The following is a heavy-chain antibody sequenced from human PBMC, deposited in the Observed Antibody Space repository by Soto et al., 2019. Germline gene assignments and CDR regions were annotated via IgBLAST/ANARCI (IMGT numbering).Heavy chain of an antibody. D-gene: IGHD4-17*01. CDR1: GGSISSGGYY. CDR2: IYYSGST. CDR3: ARKSTVTTCFDY. J-gene: IGHJ4*02. Sequence: QVQLQESGPGLVKPSQTLSLTCTVSGGSISSGGYYWSWIRQLPGKGLEWIGYIYYSGSTHYNPSLKSRITMSVDTPKNQFSLKLSSVTAADTAVYYCARKSTVTTCFDYWGQGTLVTVSS. V-gene: IGHV4-31*03.